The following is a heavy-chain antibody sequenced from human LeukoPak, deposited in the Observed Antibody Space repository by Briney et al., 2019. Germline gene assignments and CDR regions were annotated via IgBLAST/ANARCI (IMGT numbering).Heavy chain of an antibody. CDR1: GFTFSDYY. CDR3: ARQWYSSGWRRKPLDY. Sequence: GGSLRLSCAASGFTFSDYYMSWIRQAPGKGLEWVSYISSSGSTIYYADSVKGRFTISRDNAKNSLYLQMNSPRAEDTAVYYCARQWYSSGWRRKPLDYWGQGTLVTVSS. D-gene: IGHD6-19*01. CDR2: ISSSGSTI. V-gene: IGHV3-11*01. J-gene: IGHJ4*02.